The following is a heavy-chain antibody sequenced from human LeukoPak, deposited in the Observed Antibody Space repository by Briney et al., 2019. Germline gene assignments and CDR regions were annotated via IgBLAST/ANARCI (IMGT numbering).Heavy chain of an antibody. CDR1: GFTFSSYE. CDR3: ARTLKVGAKKGDAFDI. D-gene: IGHD1-26*01. V-gene: IGHV3-48*03. Sequence: PGGSLRLSCAASGFTFSSYEMNWVRQAPGKGLEWVSYISSSGSTIYYADSVKGRFTISRDNAKNSLYLQMNSLRAEDTAVYYCARTLKVGAKKGDAFDIWGQGTMVTVSS. J-gene: IGHJ3*02. CDR2: ISSSGSTI.